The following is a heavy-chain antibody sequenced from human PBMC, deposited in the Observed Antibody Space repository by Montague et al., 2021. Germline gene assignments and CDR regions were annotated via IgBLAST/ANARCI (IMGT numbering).Heavy chain of an antibody. CDR3: ARYRLFPSFTGIDY. CDR1: GFTFSNYA. V-gene: IGHV3-23*01. Sequence: SLRLSCAASGFTFSNYAMKWVRQAPGKGLEWVSTISYDGGDTYYVDSVKGRFTISRDNSQNTMYLQMNSLSAEDTASYYCARYRLFPSFTGIDYWGQGTRVTVSS. D-gene: IGHD1-14*01. CDR2: ISYDGGDT. J-gene: IGHJ4*02.